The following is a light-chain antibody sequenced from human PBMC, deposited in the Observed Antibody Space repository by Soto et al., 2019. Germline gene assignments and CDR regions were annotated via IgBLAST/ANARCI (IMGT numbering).Light chain of an antibody. Sequence: QSALTQPASVSGSPGQSITVSCTGTRGDIGAYNYVSWYQRHPGKAPKLMIYDVSSRPSGVSDRFSGSKSGNTASLTISGLQAEDEADYYCASYSSSDILYVFGSGTQLTVL. CDR2: DVS. CDR1: RGDIGAYNY. V-gene: IGLV2-14*01. J-gene: IGLJ1*01. CDR3: ASYSSSDILYV.